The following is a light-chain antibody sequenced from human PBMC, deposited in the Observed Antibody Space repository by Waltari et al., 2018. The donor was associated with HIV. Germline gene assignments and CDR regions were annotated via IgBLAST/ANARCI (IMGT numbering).Light chain of an antibody. CDR2: NSN. Sequence: QSVLTQPPSASGTPGQRVTISCSGTRSNIGSNAVTWYQQLPGTAPKLLIYNSNQRPSGVPDRFSGSKSGTSASLAISGLQSEDEGAYYCAAWDDGLNALFGGGTKLTV. V-gene: IGLV1-44*01. CDR3: AAWDDGLNAL. CDR1: RSNIGSNA. J-gene: IGLJ2*01.